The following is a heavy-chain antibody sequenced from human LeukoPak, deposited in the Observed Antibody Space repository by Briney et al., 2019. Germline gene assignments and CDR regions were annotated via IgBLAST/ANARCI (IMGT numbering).Heavy chain of an antibody. CDR2: IIPIFGTQ. Sequence: SVKVSFKASGGTFMTYSVTWVRQAPGQGLEWMGGIIPIFGTQNYARKFQGRVKVNTDDATGTAYMELSSLVSEDTAIYYCARVDRYHFYLDVWGKGTPVTVSS. CDR3: ARVDRYHFYLDV. CDR1: GGTFMTYS. J-gene: IGHJ6*03. V-gene: IGHV1-69*05.